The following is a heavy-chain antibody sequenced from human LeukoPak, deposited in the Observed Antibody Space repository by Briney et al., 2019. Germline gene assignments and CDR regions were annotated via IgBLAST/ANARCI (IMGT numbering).Heavy chain of an antibody. Sequence: SETLSLTCAVYGGSFSGYYWSWIRQPPGKGLEWIGEINHSGSTNYNPSLKSRVTISVDTSKNQFSLKLSSVTASDTAMYYCARRKERTLFDYWGQGTLVTVSS. V-gene: IGHV4-34*01. CDR3: ARRKERTLFDY. J-gene: IGHJ4*02. CDR1: GGSFSGYY. CDR2: INHSGST. D-gene: IGHD1-1*01.